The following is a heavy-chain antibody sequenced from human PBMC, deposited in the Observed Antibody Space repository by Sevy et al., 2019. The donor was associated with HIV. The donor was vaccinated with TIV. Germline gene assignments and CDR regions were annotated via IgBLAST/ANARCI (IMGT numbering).Heavy chain of an antibody. V-gene: IGHV3-23*01. CDR1: GFAFYDYS. CDR3: AREGCTRPHDY. CDR2: LSFGCGKI. J-gene: IGHJ4*02. D-gene: IGHD2-8*01. Sequence: GGSLRLSCAASGFAFYDYSMSWIRQAPGKGLEWVATLSFGCGKINYAGSVKGRFTISRDNSKNSFYLQMDNLRVEDTALYYCAREGCTRPHDYWCQGTRVTVSS.